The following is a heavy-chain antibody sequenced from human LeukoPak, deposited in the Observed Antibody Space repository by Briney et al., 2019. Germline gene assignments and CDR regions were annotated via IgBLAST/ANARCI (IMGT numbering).Heavy chain of an antibody. CDR2: IYSSGST. V-gene: IGHV4-39*07. J-gene: IGHJ6*03. CDR3: ARPLNYYYCMDV. Sequence: SETLSLTCTVSGDSISGSSYYWGWIRQPPGKGLEWIGSIYSSGSTYYNPSLKSRVTISVDTSKNQFSLKLSSVTAADTAVYYCARPLNYYYCMDVWGKGTTVTVSS. CDR1: GDSISGSSYY.